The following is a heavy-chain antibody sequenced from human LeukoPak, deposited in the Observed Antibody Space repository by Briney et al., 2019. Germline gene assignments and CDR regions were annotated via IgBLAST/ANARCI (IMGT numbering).Heavy chain of an antibody. V-gene: IGHV1-18*01. CDR3: ARSLGDSSGYYPLPFDY. CDR1: GYTFSNYG. D-gene: IGHD3-22*01. J-gene: IGHJ4*02. Sequence: ASVKVSCKASGYTFSNYGITWVRQAPGQGLEWMGWISGYNGNTNFAQKLQGRVSMTTDTSTYTSDMELRSLRSDDTAVYYCARSLGDSSGYYPLPFDYWGQGTLVTVSS. CDR2: ISGYNGNT.